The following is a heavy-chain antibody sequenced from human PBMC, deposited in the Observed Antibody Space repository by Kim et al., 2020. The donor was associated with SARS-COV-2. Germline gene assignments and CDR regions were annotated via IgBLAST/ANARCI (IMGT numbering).Heavy chain of an antibody. V-gene: IGHV5-51*01. J-gene: IGHJ4*02. D-gene: IGHD6-19*01. Sequence: RYSPSVQGQVTISADKSINTAYLQWSSLKASDTAIYYCARLRREGSGWYDYWGQGTLVTVSS. CDR3: ARLRREGSGWYDY.